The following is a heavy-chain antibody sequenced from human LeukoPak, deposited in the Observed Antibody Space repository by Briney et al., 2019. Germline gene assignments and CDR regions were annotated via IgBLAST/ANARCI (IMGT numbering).Heavy chain of an antibody. D-gene: IGHD1-26*01. V-gene: IGHV3-74*01. CDR3: ARDTGHTGSRDGFDV. CDR1: GFTFSNYW. J-gene: IGHJ3*01. Sequence: GGSLRLSCEVSGFTFSNYWMHWVRQTSGKGLVWVSRISTDGKTTNYADSAKGRFTIFRDNAKNTLFIQMNSLRAEDTALYYCARDTGHTGSRDGFDVWGQGTMVTVSS. CDR2: ISTDGKTT.